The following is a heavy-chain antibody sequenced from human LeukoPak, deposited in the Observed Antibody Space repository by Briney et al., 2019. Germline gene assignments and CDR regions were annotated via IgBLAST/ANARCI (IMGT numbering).Heavy chain of an antibody. V-gene: IGHV3-30*18. D-gene: IGHD3-22*01. Sequence: GRSLRLSCAASGFTFRSYGIHWVRQAPGKGLEWVAVISYDGSNKYYADSVKGRFTISRDNSKNTLYLQMNSLRAEDTAVYYCAKDRSTYHYDSSGYYPDAFDIWGQGTMVAVSS. CDR2: ISYDGSNK. CDR1: GFTFRSYG. CDR3: AKDRSTYHYDSSGYYPDAFDI. J-gene: IGHJ3*02.